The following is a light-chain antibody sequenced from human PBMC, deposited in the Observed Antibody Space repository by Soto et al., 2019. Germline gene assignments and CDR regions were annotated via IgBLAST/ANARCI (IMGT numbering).Light chain of an antibody. CDR3: QQSDNGPFT. CDR1: QSISRY. Sequence: DIQMPQSPSSLSASGGDRVTVTCRAGQSISRYSNWYQQSPGQAPKLLIYSASTWRTGVPSRFSGSGSGTDCTLTLSSLQPEDFATYYGQQSDNGPFTFGPGTKGDI. J-gene: IGKJ3*01. V-gene: IGKV1-39*01. CDR2: SAS.